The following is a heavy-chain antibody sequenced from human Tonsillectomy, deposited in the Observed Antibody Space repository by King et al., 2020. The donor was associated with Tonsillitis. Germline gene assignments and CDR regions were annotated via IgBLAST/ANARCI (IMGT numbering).Heavy chain of an antibody. J-gene: IGHJ4*02. Sequence: VQLVESGGGLVKPGGSLRLSCAASGFTFSNAWMSWVRQAPGKGLEWVGRIKSKTDGGTTDYAAPMKGRFTISRDDSKNTLYLQMNSLKTEDTAVYYCTTGRIDYGDYFDYWGQGTLVTVSS. V-gene: IGHV3-15*01. D-gene: IGHD4-17*01. CDR1: GFTFSNAW. CDR3: TTGRIDYGDYFDY. CDR2: IKSKTDGGTT.